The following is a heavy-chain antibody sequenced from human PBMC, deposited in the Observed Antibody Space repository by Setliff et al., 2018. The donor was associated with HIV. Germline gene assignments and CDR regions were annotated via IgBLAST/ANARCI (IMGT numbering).Heavy chain of an antibody. V-gene: IGHV4-39*01. Sequence: SETLSLTCTVSGDSVNDRSYFWGWIRQPPGKGLEWIGTFYYNGDSRYNLSLKSRVTISVDTSKNQFSLNLNSVTAADTAVYYCVRHHYSDFSGDPDWFDPWGQGILVTVSS. CDR1: GDSVNDRSYF. D-gene: IGHD3-22*01. J-gene: IGHJ5*02. CDR3: VRHHYSDFSGDPDWFDP. CDR2: FYYNGDS.